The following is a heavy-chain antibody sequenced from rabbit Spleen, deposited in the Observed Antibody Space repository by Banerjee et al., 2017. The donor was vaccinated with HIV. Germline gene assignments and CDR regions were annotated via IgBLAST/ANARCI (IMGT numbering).Heavy chain of an antibody. CDR3: ARDVYSDNYRFRLDL. CDR1: GFSFSSAYD. J-gene: IGHJ3*01. Sequence: QSLEESGGGLVQPEGSLTLTCTASGFSFSSAYDMCWVRQAPGKGLEWIACADAGGSGRTYYASWAKGRFTISKTSSTTVTLQMTSLTVADTATYFCARDVYSDNYRFRLDLWGLGTLVTVS. V-gene: IGHV1S40*01. D-gene: IGHD1-1*01. CDR2: ADAGGSGRT.